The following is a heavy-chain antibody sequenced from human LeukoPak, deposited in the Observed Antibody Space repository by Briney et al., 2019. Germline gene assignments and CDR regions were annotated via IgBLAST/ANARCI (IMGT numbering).Heavy chain of an antibody. CDR3: ASIIVAAAGRGYYYYGMDV. V-gene: IGHV5-51*01. CDR1: GYSFASFW. Sequence: GKSLKISCKGSGYSFASFWIGWVRQMPGKGLEWMGIIYPGDSDTRYSPSFQGQVTISADKSISTTYVQWSSLKASDTAIYYCASIIVAAAGRGYYYYGMDVWGQGTTVTVSS. D-gene: IGHD6-13*01. CDR2: IYPGDSDT. J-gene: IGHJ6*02.